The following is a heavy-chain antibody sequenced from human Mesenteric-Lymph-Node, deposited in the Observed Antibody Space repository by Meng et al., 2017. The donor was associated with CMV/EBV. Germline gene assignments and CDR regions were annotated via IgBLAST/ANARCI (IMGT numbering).Heavy chain of an antibody. J-gene: IGHJ5*02. V-gene: IGHV4-34*12. CDR3: ARRGHRGYNYGYWFDL. CDR1: GGPFSGYY. Sequence: SETLSLTCAVDGGPFSGYYWCWIRQPPGKGLEWIGEILHSGSTNYNPSLKSRLTISIDTSRNEFSLKLTSVTAADTAAYFCARRGHRGYNYGYWFDLWGQGSLVTVSS. CDR2: ILHSGST. D-gene: IGHD5-18*01.